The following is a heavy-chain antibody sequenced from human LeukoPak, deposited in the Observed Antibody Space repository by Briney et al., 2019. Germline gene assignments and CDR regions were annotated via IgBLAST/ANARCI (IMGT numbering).Heavy chain of an antibody. CDR1: GGTFISYA. V-gene: IGHV1-69*06. CDR3: ARAVDIVVVPAAYPYYYYGMDV. D-gene: IGHD2-2*01. Sequence: ASVKVSCKGSGGTFISYAISWVGQAPGQGLEWMGGIIPIVGTANYAQKFQGRVTITADKSTSTAYMKLSSLRSEDTPVYYCARAVDIVVVPAAYPYYYYGMDVWGKGTTVTVSS. CDR2: IIPIVGTA. J-gene: IGHJ6*04.